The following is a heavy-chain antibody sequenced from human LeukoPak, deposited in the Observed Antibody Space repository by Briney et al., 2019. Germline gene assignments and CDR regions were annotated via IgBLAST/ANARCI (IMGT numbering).Heavy chain of an antibody. D-gene: IGHD3-9*01. Sequence: PSETLSLTCTVSGGSISSSSYYWGWIRQPPGKGLEWIGSIYYSGSTYYNPSLKSRVTISVDTSKNQFSLKLSSVTAADTAVYYCARGVLRYFDWLGTGGWFDPWGQGTLVTVSS. CDR3: ARGVLRYFDWLGTGGWFDP. J-gene: IGHJ5*02. CDR1: GGSISSSSYY. CDR2: IYYSGST. V-gene: IGHV4-39*01.